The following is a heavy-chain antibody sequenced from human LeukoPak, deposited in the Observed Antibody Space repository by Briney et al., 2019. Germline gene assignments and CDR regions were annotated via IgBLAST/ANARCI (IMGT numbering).Heavy chain of an antibody. Sequence: ASVKVSCKASGYTFTSHYVHWVRQAPGQGLEWMGVIHPSGGSARSAQRFQGRLSLTRDTSTSTVYMEMSRLTSEDTAVYHCARHFVNYYETSGNAFDIWGQGTVVTV. CDR3: ARHFVNYYETSGNAFDI. CDR1: GYTFTSHY. CDR2: IHPSGGSA. D-gene: IGHD3-22*01. J-gene: IGHJ3*02. V-gene: IGHV1-46*01.